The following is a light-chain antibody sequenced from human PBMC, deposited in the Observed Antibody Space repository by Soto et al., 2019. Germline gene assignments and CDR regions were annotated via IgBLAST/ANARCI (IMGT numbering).Light chain of an antibody. Sequence: QSALTQPPSASGSPGQSVTISCTGTSSDVGGYNCVSWYQQHPGKAPKLMIYEVSKRPSGVPDRFSGPKSGNTASLTVSGLQAEDEADYYCSSYAGSNIPVVFGGGTKLTVL. CDR2: EVS. J-gene: IGLJ2*01. CDR3: SSYAGSNIPVV. V-gene: IGLV2-8*01. CDR1: SSDVGGYNC.